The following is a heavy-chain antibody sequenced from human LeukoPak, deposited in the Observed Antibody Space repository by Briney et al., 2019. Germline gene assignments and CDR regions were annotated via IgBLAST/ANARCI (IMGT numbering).Heavy chain of an antibody. CDR3: ARADLDPITMVSPYYYYGMDV. V-gene: IGHV3-30-3*01. CDR1: GFTFSSYA. Sequence: GRSLRLSCAASGFTFSSYAMHWVRQAPGKGLEWVAVISYDGSNKYYADSVKGRFPISRDNSKNTLYLQMNSLRAEDTAVYYCARADLDPITMVSPYYYYGMDVWGQGTTVTVSS. D-gene: IGHD3-10*01. J-gene: IGHJ6*02. CDR2: ISYDGSNK.